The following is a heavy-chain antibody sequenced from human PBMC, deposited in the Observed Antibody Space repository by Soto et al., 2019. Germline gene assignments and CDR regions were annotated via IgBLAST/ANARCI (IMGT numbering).Heavy chain of an antibody. J-gene: IGHJ3*02. CDR3: ASTVVVPAAYDAFDI. CDR1: GYSFTSYW. D-gene: IGHD2-2*01. V-gene: IGHV5-51*01. CDR2: IYPGDSDT. Sequence: GESLKISCKGSGYSFTSYWIGWVRQMPGKGLEWMGIIYPGDSDTRYSPSFQGQVTISADKSISTAYLQWSSLKASDTAMYYCASTVVVPAAYDAFDIWGQGTMVTVSS.